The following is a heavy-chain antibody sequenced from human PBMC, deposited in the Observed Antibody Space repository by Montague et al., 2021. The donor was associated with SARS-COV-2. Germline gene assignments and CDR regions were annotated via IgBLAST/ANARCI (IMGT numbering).Heavy chain of an antibody. CDR2: INHSGST. J-gene: IGHJ2*01. CDR3: ARGAPTITMILVVITGAGWYFDL. Sequence: SETLSLTCAVYGGSFSGFYWSWIRQSPGKGLEWIGEINHSGSTNYNPSLKNRVTMSVDTSKKEFSLHLRSVTAAETGVYYCARGAPTITMILVVITGAGWYFDLWGRGTLVTVSS. CDR1: GGSFSGFY. V-gene: IGHV4-34*01. D-gene: IGHD3-22*01.